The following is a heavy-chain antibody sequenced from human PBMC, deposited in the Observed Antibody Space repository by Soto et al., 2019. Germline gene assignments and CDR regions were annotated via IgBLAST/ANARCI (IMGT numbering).Heavy chain of an antibody. CDR1: GGTFSSYA. CDR2: IIPIFGTA. CDR3: ARSWRENVFDY. D-gene: IGHD5-12*01. V-gene: IGHV1-69*13. Sequence: LVQVSCKASGGTFSSYAISGVGQAPGQGLEWMGGIIPIFGTANYAQKFQGRVTITADESTSTAYMELSSLRSEDTAVYYCARSWRENVFDYWGQGTLVTVS. J-gene: IGHJ4*02.